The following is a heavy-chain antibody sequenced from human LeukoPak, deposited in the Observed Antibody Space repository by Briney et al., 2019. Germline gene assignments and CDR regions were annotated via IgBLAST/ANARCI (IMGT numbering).Heavy chain of an antibody. CDR1: GGSITSYF. V-gene: IGHV4-59*01. J-gene: IGHJ3*02. Sequence: SETLSLTCTVSGGSITSYFWSWIRQPPGKGLEWIGYIYYSGSTNYNPSPKSRVTISVDTSKNQFSLKLSSVTAADTAVYYCARENGDSSGAFDIWGQGTMVTVSS. CDR2: IYYSGST. CDR3: ARENGDSSGAFDI. D-gene: IGHD4-17*01.